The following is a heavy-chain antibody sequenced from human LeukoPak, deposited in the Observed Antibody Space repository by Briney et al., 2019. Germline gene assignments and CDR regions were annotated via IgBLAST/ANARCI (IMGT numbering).Heavy chain of an antibody. CDR1: GGTFSSYA. Sequence: ASVKVSCKASGGTFSSYAISWVRQAPGQGLEWMGRIIPILGIANYAQKFQGRVTITADKSTSTAYMELSSLRSEDTAVYYCARAGDGYNFRSTYYFDYWGQGTLVTASS. CDR2: IIPILGIA. CDR3: ARAGDGYNFRSTYYFDY. V-gene: IGHV1-69*04. J-gene: IGHJ4*02. D-gene: IGHD5-12*01.